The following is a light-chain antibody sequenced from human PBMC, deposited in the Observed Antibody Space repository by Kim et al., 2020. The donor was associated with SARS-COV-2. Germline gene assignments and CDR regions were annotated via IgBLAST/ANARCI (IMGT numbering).Light chain of an antibody. Sequence: SASVCDRVTITCQASQDISNYLNWYQQKPGKAHKRLIYDASNLETGVPSRFSGSGSGTDFTFTISSLQPENIATYYCQHYDNLPLFGGGTKVDIK. CDR3: QHYDNLPL. CDR2: DAS. J-gene: IGKJ4*01. CDR1: QDISNY. V-gene: IGKV1-33*01.